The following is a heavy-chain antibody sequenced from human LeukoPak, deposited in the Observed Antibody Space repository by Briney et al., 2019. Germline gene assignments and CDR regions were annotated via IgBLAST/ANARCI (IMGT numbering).Heavy chain of an antibody. V-gene: IGHV3-74*01. CDR2: VDADGSTT. D-gene: IGHD3-16*01. Sequence: GGSVRLSCAASGFTFSNYWMHWVRQAPGKGLMWVSRVDADGSTTRYADSVKDRFTISRDNAKNTVYLQMNSLRVEDTAVYYCARGDYMRGGNWGQGTLVTVSS. CDR3: ARGDYMRGGN. CDR1: GFTFSNYW. J-gene: IGHJ4*02.